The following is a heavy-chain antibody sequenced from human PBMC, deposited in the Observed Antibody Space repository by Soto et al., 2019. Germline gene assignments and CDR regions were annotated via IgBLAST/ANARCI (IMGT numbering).Heavy chain of an antibody. D-gene: IGHD6-13*01. Sequence: EVQLVESGGGLVKPGGSLRLSCAASGFTFSSYSMNWVRQAPGKGLEWVSSISSSSSYIYYADSVKGRFTISRDNAKNSLYLQMNSLRAEDTAVYYCARDLADDSSSWYLFYYYYGMDVWGQGTTVTVSS. V-gene: IGHV3-21*01. CDR3: ARDLADDSSSWYLFYYYYGMDV. CDR2: ISSSSSYI. CDR1: GFTFSSYS. J-gene: IGHJ6*02.